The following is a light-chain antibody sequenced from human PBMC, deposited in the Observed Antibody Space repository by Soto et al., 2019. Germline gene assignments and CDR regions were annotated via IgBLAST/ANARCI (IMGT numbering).Light chain of an antibody. J-gene: IGKJ5*01. V-gene: IGKV1-12*01. CDR2: AAS. CDR1: QGINNW. Sequence: DIQMTQSPSSVSASVGDRVTITCRASQGINNWLVWYQQKPGKAPKLLIHAASSLQSGVPSRFSGGGSGTDFTLTISSLQPEDFSTYYCQETNTFPITLGQGTRLEIK. CDR3: QETNTFPIT.